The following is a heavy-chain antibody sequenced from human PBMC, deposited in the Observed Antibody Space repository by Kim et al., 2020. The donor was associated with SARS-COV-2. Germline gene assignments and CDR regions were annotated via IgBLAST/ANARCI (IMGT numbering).Heavy chain of an antibody. V-gene: IGHV3-23*03. Sequence: GGSLRLSCAASGFTFSSYAMSWVRQAPGKGLEWVSVIYSGGSSTYYADSVKGRFTISRDNSKNTPYLQMNSLRAEDTAVYYCAKDGDEGYYYYGMDVWGQGTTGTVSS. CDR1: GFTFSSYA. J-gene: IGHJ6*02. CDR3: AKDGDEGYYYYGMDV. CDR2: IYSGGSST.